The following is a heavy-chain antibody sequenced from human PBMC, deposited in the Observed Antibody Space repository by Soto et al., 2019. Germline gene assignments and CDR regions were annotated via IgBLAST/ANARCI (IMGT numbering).Heavy chain of an antibody. CDR1: GYSFSNYW. V-gene: IGHV5-51*01. CDR3: VRRDQSLFYYRMDV. Sequence: PGESLKISCKGSGYSFSNYWIAWVRQMPGEGLEWMGIIYPGDSYTTYSPSFQGQVTISADRSISTAYLQWSSLKASDTAMYYCVRRDQSLFYYRMDVWGRGTAVTVSS. J-gene: IGHJ6*02. CDR2: IYPGDSYT.